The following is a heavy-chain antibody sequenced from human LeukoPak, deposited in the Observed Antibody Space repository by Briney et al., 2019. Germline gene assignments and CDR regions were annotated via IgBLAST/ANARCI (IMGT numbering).Heavy chain of an antibody. CDR3: AKGLRSNRAVAGTDF. CDR2: ISWNSGSI. Sequence: GRSLRLSCAASGFTFDDYAMHWVRQAPGKGLEWASGISWNSGSIGYADSVKGRFTISRDNAKNSLYLQMNSLRAEDTALYYCAKGLRSNRAVAGTDFWGQGTLVTVSS. D-gene: IGHD6-19*01. CDR1: GFTFDDYA. J-gene: IGHJ4*02. V-gene: IGHV3-9*01.